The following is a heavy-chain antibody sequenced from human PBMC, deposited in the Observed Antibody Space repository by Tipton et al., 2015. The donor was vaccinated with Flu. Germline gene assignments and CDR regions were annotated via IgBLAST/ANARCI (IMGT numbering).Heavy chain of an antibody. CDR2: IHPSGTA. D-gene: IGHD5-24*01. CDR1: GGSFSGHY. V-gene: IGHV4-34*01. Sequence: TLSLTCGVFGGSFSGHYCTWIRQPPGKGLEWIGEIHPSGTAYYNPSLRSRLTISIDTSKTQFSLNLNSVTAADTAEYYCARGEDAYKVGNYWGQGVLVTVSS. CDR3: ARGEDAYKVGNY. J-gene: IGHJ4*02.